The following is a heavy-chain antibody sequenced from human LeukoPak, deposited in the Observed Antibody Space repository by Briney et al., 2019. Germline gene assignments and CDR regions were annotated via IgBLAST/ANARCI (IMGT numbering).Heavy chain of an antibody. D-gene: IGHD3-22*01. Sequence: SETLSLTCTVTGDSMGTYYWSFIRQPAGKGLEWIGRIHTSGTTNYNPSLKSRVTISVDTSKNQFSLKLSSVTAADTAVYYCARLSYYYDSSGYYYDTDRLLSYYFDYWGQGTLVTVSS. CDR1: GDSMGTYY. V-gene: IGHV4-4*07. CDR3: ARLSYYYDSSGYYYDTDRLLSYYFDY. J-gene: IGHJ4*02. CDR2: IHTSGTT.